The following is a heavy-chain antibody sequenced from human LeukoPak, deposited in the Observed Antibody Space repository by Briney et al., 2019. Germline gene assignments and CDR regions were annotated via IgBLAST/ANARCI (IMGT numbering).Heavy chain of an antibody. V-gene: IGHV4-34*01. CDR2: INHSGST. Sequence: SETLSLTCAVYGGSFSGYYWSWIRQPPGKGLEWIGEINHSGSTNYNPSLKSRVTISVDTSKNQFSLKLSSVPAADTAVYYCARARPGYSSSWYWFDPWGQGTLVTVSS. CDR1: GGSFSGYY. CDR3: ARARPGYSSSWYWFDP. J-gene: IGHJ5*02. D-gene: IGHD6-13*01.